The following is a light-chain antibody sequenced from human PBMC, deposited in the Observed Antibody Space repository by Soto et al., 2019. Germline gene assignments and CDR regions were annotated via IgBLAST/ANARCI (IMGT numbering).Light chain of an antibody. CDR3: QQYGSSPLT. CDR1: QSVSSNY. V-gene: IGKV3-20*01. CDR2: RAS. Sequence: EIVLTQSPGTLSLSPGERATLSCRASQSVSSNYLAWYQQKPGQAPKVLIYRASSRATGIPDRFGGSGSGTDFTLTISRLEPEDFAVYYCQQYGSSPLTFGGGTKVEIK. J-gene: IGKJ4*01.